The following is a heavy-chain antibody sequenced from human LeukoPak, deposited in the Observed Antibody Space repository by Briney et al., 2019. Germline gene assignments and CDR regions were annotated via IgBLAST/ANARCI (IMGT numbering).Heavy chain of an antibody. CDR2: ISYDGSNK. CDR1: GFTFSSYG. J-gene: IGHJ3*02. V-gene: IGHV3-30*18. CDR3: AKDRDTGVAFDI. Sequence: PGRSLRLSCAASGFTFSSYGMHWVRQAPGKGLEWVAVISYDGSNKYYADSVKGRFTISRDNSKNTLYLQMNSLRTEDTAVYYCAKDRDTGVAFDIWGQGTMVTVSS. D-gene: IGHD7-27*01.